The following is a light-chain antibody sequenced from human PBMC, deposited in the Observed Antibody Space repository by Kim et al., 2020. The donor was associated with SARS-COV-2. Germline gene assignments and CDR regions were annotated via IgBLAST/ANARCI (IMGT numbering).Light chain of an antibody. Sequence: GTVTLTCASSTGAVTSGYYPNWFQQKPGQAPRALIYSTSNKRSWTPARFSGSLLGGKAALTLSGVQPEDEAEYYCLLYYGGAQHWVFGGGTQLTVL. CDR3: LLYYGGAQHWV. CDR1: TGAVTSGYY. CDR2: STS. J-gene: IGLJ3*02. V-gene: IGLV7-43*01.